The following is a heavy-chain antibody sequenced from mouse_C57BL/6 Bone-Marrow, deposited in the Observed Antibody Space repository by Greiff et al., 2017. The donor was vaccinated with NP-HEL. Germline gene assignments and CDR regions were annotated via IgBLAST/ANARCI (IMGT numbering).Heavy chain of an antibody. CDR3: ARGVYYGSSYGY. V-gene: IGHV1-55*01. CDR2: IYPGSGST. D-gene: IGHD1-1*01. Sequence: QVQLQQSGAELVKPGASVKMSCKASGYTFTSYWITWVKQRPGQGLEWIGDIYPGSGSTNYNEKFKSKATLTVDTSSSTAYMQLSSLTSEDSAVYYCARGVYYGSSYGYWGQGTTLTVSS. J-gene: IGHJ2*01. CDR1: GYTFTSYW.